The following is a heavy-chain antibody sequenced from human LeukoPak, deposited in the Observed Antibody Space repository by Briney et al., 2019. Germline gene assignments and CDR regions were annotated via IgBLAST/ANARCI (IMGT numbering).Heavy chain of an antibody. V-gene: IGHV4-61*02. D-gene: IGHD3-3*01. CDR1: GGSISSGSYY. CDR3: ARDYGLWSGYYTGTPGGDAFDI. J-gene: IGHJ3*02. Sequence: SETLSLTCTVSGGSISSGSYYWSWIRQPAGKGLEWIGRIYTSGSTNYNPSLKSRVTISVDTSKNRFSLKLSSVTAADTAVYYCARDYGLWSGYYTGTPGGDAFDIWGQGTMVTVSS. CDR2: IYTSGST.